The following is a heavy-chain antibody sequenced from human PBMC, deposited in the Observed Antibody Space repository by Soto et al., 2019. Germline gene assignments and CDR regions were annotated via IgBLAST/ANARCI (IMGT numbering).Heavy chain of an antibody. V-gene: IGHV5-51*01. CDR2: IYPGDSDT. J-gene: IGHJ4*02. Sequence: PGESLKISCKGSGYIFTSYWIGWVRQMPGKGLEWMGIIYPGDSDTRYSPSFQGQVTISADKSISTAYLQWRSLKASDPEMYYRVIIADSLGGYDYLGDYWGQGTLVPVS. D-gene: IGHD5-12*01. CDR3: VIIADSLGGYDYLGDY. CDR1: GYIFTSYW.